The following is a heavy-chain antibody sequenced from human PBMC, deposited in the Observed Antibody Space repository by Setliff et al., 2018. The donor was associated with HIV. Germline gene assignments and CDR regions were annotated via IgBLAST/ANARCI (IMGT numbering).Heavy chain of an antibody. D-gene: IGHD7-27*01. V-gene: IGHV1-69-2*01. CDR2: LDPESGEV. CDR3: ATGTGKYSVDALDV. Sequence: ASVKVSCKASGYTFSDFYIHWVQQAPGKGLEWMGRLDPESGEVIYGENFQGRVTISADTSINTTYMELPSLTSEDTAVYYCATGTGKYSVDALDVWGLGTVVTVSS. CDR1: GYTFSDFY. J-gene: IGHJ3*01.